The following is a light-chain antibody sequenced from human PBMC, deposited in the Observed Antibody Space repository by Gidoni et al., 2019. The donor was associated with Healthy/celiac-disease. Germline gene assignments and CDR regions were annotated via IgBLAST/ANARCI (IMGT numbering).Light chain of an antibody. CDR3: QQYGSSSWLFT. CDR2: GAS. V-gene: IGKV3-20*01. Sequence: EIVLTQSPGTLSLSPGERATLSCRASQSVSSSYLAWYQQKPGQAPRLLIYGASSRATGIPDRFSGSGSGTDFTLTISRLEPEDFAVYYCQQYGSSSWLFTFGPGTKVDIK. CDR1: QSVSSSY. J-gene: IGKJ3*01.